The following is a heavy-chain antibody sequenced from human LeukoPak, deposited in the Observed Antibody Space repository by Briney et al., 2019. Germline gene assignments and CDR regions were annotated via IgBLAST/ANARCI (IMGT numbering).Heavy chain of an antibody. J-gene: IGHJ4*02. CDR2: IIPIFGTA. CDR1: GGTFSSYA. Sequence: HVASVKVSCKASGGTFSSYAISWVRQAPGQGLEWMGGIIPIFGTANYAQKFQGRVTITADESTSTAYMELSSLRSEDTAVYYCARKSGGQRDSYIDYWGQGTLVTVSS. D-gene: IGHD3-10*01. CDR3: ARKSGGQRDSYIDY. V-gene: IGHV1-69*13.